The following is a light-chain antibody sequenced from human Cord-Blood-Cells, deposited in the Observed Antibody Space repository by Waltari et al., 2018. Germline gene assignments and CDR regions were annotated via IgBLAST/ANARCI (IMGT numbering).Light chain of an antibody. V-gene: IGLV3-27*01. CDR3: YSAADNNWV. J-gene: IGLJ3*02. CDR2: KDS. CDR1: VLAKKKKS. Sequence: SYELTPPSSVSVSPGQTARNTCSGDVLAKKKKSDRWFPQKPVQAPVLVIYKDSERPSGIPERFSGSSSGTIVTLTISRAQVEDEADYYCYSAADNNWVFGGGTKLTVL.